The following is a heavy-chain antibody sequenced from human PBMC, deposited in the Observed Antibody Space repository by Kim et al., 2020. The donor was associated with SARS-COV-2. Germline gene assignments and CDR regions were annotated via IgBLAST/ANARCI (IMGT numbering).Heavy chain of an antibody. D-gene: IGHD6-6*01. CDR2: ISSSSSYT. Sequence: GGSLRLSCAASGFTFSDYYMSWIRQAPGKGLEWVSYISSSSSYTNYADSVKGRFTISRDNAKNSLYLQMNSLRAEDTAVYYCARAYLAPSRSSSSFYAYWGQGTLVTVSS. CDR1: GFTFSDYY. CDR3: ARAYLAPSRSSSSFYAY. J-gene: IGHJ4*02. V-gene: IGHV3-11*06.